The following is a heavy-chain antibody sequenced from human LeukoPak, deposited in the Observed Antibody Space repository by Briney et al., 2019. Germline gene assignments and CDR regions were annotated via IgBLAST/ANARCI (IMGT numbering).Heavy chain of an antibody. Sequence: GWSVRLSCAASGCIFSSYAMSWVGQAAGRELEWVAAISGSGGSTCYADSVKGRSTISRDSSKNTLYLQMNSLRADDTAVYYSAKGHYRIYSSGSSCGNLHINFGYWGQGTPVTVSS. V-gene: IGHV3-23*01. CDR3: AKGHYRIYSSGSSCGNLHINFGY. D-gene: IGHD2-2*01. CDR2: ISGSGGST. J-gene: IGHJ4*02. CDR1: GCIFSSYA.